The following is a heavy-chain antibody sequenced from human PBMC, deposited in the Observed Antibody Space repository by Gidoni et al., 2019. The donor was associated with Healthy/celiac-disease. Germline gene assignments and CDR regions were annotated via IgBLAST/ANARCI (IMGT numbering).Heavy chain of an antibody. J-gene: IGHJ4*02. CDR1: GGSFRGYY. V-gene: IGHV4-34*01. CDR3: GRGTGTIRYFDWLPKYYFDY. D-gene: IGHD3-9*01. Sequence: QVQLQQWGAGLLKPSETLSLTCAVYGGSFRGYYWRWIRQPPGKGLEWIGENHHSGSTNYNPALKSRVTISVETAKNQFSLKLSSVTAADTAVYYWGRGTGTIRYFDWLPKYYFDYWGQGTLVTVSS. CDR2: NHHSGST.